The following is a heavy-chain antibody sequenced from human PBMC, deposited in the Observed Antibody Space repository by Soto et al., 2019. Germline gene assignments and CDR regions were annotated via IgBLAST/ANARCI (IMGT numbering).Heavy chain of an antibody. D-gene: IGHD4-17*01. CDR1: GYSFTSYW. J-gene: IGHJ4*02. CDR2: IYPGDSDT. V-gene: IGHV5-51*01. Sequence: PGESLKISCKGSGYSFTSYWIGWVRQMPGKGLEWMGIIYPGDSDTRYSPSFQGQVTISADKSISTAYLQWSSLKASDTAMYYCARLRSVTSAKYYFDYWGQGTLVTVSS. CDR3: ARLRSVTSAKYYFDY.